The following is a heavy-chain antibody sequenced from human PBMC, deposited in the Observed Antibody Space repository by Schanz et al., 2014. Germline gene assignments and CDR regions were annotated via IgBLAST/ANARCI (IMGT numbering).Heavy chain of an antibody. V-gene: IGHV1-18*01. D-gene: IGHD2-2*01. CDR2: ISAYNGHT. CDR3: ARGSPYCRSTSCSGLDAYDV. CDR1: GYTFTSYG. J-gene: IGHJ3*01. Sequence: QGQLVQSGAEVKKPGASVKVSCKASGYTFTSYGITWVRQAPGQGLEWMGWISAYNGHTTYAQKFQGRVTMTTDTSTSTAYMELRNVRYDDTAMYYCARGSPYCRSTSCSGLDAYDVWGQGTLVNVSS.